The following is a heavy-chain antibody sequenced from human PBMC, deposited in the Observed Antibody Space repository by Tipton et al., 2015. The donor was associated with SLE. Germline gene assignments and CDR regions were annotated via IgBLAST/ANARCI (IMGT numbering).Heavy chain of an antibody. V-gene: IGHV4-61*08. CDR2: INHSGST. Sequence: TLSLTCTVSGGSISSGDYYWSWIRQPPGKGLEWIGEINHSGSTNYNPSLKSRVTISVDTSKNQFSLKLSSVTAADTAVYYCARGPLLDLWGRGTLVTVSS. CDR1: GGSISSGDYY. CDR3: ARGPLLDL. D-gene: IGHD5/OR15-5a*01. J-gene: IGHJ2*01.